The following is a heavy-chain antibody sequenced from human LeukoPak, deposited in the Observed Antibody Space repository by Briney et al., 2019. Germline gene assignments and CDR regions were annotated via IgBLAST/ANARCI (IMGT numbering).Heavy chain of an antibody. J-gene: IGHJ5*02. CDR1: GGSISSGGYY. V-gene: IGHV4-31*03. CDR3: ARDQGMVRTNWFDP. D-gene: IGHD3-10*01. Sequence: KSSETLSLTCTVSGGSISSGGYYWSWIRQHPGKGLEWIGYIYYSGSTYYSPSLKSRVTISVDTSKNQFSLKLSSVTAADTAVYYCARDQGMVRTNWFDPWGQGTLVTVSS. CDR2: IYYSGST.